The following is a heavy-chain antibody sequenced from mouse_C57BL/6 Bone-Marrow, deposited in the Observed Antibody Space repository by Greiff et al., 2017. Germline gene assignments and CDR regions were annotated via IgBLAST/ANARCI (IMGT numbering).Heavy chain of an antibody. D-gene: IGHD2-3*01. CDR3: ARWLLRWDYWYFDV. V-gene: IGHV1-9*01. CDR1: GYTFTGYW. Sequence: VQRVESGAELMKPGASVKLSCKATGYTFTGYWLEWVKQRPGHGLEWIGEILPGSGSTNYNEKFKGKATFTADTSSNTAYMQLSSLTTEDSAIYYCARWLLRWDYWYFDVWGTGTTVTVSS. J-gene: IGHJ1*03. CDR2: ILPGSGST.